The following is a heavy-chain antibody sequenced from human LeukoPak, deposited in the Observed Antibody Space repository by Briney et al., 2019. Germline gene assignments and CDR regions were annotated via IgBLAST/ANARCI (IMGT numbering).Heavy chain of an antibody. CDR2: ISYDGSNK. Sequence: GGSLRLSCAASGFTFSSYAMHWVRQAPGKGLEWVAVISYDGSNKYYADSVKGRFTISRDNSKNTLYLQMNSLRAEDTAVYYCARGRWGLRLGSRWDWFDPWGQGTLVTVSS. J-gene: IGHJ5*02. D-gene: IGHD3-16*01. CDR3: ARGRWGLRLGSRWDWFDP. CDR1: GFTFSSYA. V-gene: IGHV3-30-3*01.